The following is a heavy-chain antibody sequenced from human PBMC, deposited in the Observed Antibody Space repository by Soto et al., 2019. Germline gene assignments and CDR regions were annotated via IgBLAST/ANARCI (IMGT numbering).Heavy chain of an antibody. Sequence: QVQLQQWGAGLLKPSETLSLTCAVYGGSFSGYYWSWIRQPPGKGLEWIGEINHSGSTNYNPSLKSRVTISVDTSKNQFSLKLSSVAAADTAVYYCARRVGGQLWSRGAKRRYGMDVWCQGTTVTVSS. D-gene: IGHD5-18*01. J-gene: IGHJ6*02. CDR1: GGSFSGYY. CDR3: ARRVGGQLWSRGAKRRYGMDV. CDR2: INHSGST. V-gene: IGHV4-34*01.